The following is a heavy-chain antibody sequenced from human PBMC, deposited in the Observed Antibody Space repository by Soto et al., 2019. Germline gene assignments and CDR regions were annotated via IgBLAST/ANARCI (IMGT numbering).Heavy chain of an antibody. D-gene: IGHD3-3*01. CDR1: GYSFFSYY. V-gene: IGHV1-46*01. Sequence: SVKVSCKASGYSFFSYYIHWVRQAPGQGLEWMGRFLASGGNTDYAQRFRGRISMTRDTSTTNTVSLELTSLTSDDTAVYYYARGGATLFGVIDSWGQGTRVTVSS. J-gene: IGHJ4*02. CDR3: ARGGATLFGVIDS. CDR2: FLASGGNT.